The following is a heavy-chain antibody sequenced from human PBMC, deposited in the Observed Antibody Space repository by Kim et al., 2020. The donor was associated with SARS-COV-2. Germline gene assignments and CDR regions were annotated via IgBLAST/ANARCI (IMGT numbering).Heavy chain of an antibody. CDR3: ARASRQQLVDFDY. J-gene: IGHJ4*02. Sequence: NPTLKSRVTISVDTSKNQFSLKLSSVTAADTAVYYCARASRQQLVDFDYWGQGTLVTVSS. D-gene: IGHD6-13*01. V-gene: IGHV4-59*01.